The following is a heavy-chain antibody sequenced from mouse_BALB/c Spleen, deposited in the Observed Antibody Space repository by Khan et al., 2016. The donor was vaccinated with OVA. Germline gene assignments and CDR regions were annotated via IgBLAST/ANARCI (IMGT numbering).Heavy chain of an antibody. CDR2: INPSNGDT. J-gene: IGHJ3*01. CDR3: TRGGYGGFAS. V-gene: IGHV1-53*01. CDR1: GYTFTSYY. D-gene: IGHD2-2*01. Sequence: QIQLVQSGAELVKPGASVKLSCKASGYTFTSYYMYWVKQRPGQGLEWIGDINPSNGDTYFNEKFKNKATLTVDKSSSTTYMQLSSLTSEDSAVYYCTRGGYGGFASWGQGTLVTVSA.